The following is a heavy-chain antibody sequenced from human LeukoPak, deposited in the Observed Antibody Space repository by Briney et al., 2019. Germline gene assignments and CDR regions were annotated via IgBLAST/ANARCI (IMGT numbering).Heavy chain of an antibody. D-gene: IGHD1-26*01. J-gene: IGHJ4*02. Sequence: GGSLRLSCAASGFTVSSDYMSWVRQAPGKGLEWVSIIYIDGITYYADSVKGRFTISRDNSKNTVNLQMNSLRAEDTALYYCAKTLVGATAYFDSWGQGTLVTVSS. CDR2: IYIDGIT. V-gene: IGHV3-53*01. CDR1: GFTVSSDY. CDR3: AKTLVGATAYFDS.